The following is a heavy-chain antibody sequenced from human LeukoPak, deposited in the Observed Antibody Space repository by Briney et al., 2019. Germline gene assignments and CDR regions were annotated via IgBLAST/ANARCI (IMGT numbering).Heavy chain of an antibody. CDR3: AKEYDILTGYTGDAFDI. D-gene: IGHD3-9*01. CDR1: GFTFSSYS. Sequence: GGSLRLSCAASGFTFSSYSMNWVRQAPGKGLEWVSAISGSGGSTYYADSVKGRFTISRDNSKNTLYLQMNSLRAEDTAVYYCAKEYDILTGYTGDAFDIWGQGTMVTVSS. J-gene: IGHJ3*02. CDR2: ISGSGGST. V-gene: IGHV3-23*01.